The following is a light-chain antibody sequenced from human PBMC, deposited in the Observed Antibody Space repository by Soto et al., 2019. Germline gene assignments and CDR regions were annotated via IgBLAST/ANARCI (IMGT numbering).Light chain of an antibody. Sequence: DIQMTQSPSSLSASVGDRVTITCRASQGIGNYLAWIQQKPGKAPKSLIYGASSLQSGVPSKFSGSGSGTEFTLTITSLQPEDFATYYCQQYDSYPITFGGGTKVEIK. J-gene: IGKJ4*01. V-gene: IGKV1-16*02. CDR3: QQYDSYPIT. CDR1: QGIGNY. CDR2: GAS.